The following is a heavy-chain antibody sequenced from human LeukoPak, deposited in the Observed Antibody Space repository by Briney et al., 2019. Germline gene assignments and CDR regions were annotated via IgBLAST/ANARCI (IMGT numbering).Heavy chain of an antibody. V-gene: IGHV4-30-4*08. Sequence: SQTLSLTCTVSGGSISSGDYYWSWVRQPPGKGLEWIGYIYFSGSTYCNPSLKSRVTISIDSSKNQFSLKVNSVTAADTALYYCGGYCNGGNCLDAFDIWGQGTMVTVSS. CDR3: GGYCNGGNCLDAFDI. CDR1: GGSISSGDYY. D-gene: IGHD2-15*01. CDR2: IYFSGST. J-gene: IGHJ3*02.